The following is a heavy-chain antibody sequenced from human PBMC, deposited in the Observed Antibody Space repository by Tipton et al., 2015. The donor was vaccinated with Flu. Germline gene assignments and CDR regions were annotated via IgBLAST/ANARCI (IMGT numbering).Heavy chain of an antibody. D-gene: IGHD3-10*01. CDR2: IYYNGST. Sequence: TLSLTCSVSGDSMRSYYWSWIRQPPGKGLEWIGTIYYNGSTDYNPSLSSRLTISVDMSKNQLSLKLTSVTAADTAVYYCARDQTYYYGSSDAFDIWGQGTMVTVSS. V-gene: IGHV4-59*01. CDR1: GDSMRSYY. J-gene: IGHJ3*02. CDR3: ARDQTYYYGSSDAFDI.